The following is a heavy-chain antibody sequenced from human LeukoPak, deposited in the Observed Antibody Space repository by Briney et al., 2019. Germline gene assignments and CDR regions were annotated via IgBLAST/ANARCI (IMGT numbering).Heavy chain of an antibody. CDR1: GFTFYDYA. D-gene: IGHD6-19*01. CDR3: AKDTNIAVAGFFDY. J-gene: IGHJ4*02. Sequence: GGSLRLSCAASGFTFYDYAMHWVRQAPGKGLEWVSGISWNSGSIGYADSVKGRFTISRDNAKNSLYLQMNSLRAEDTALYYCAKDTNIAVAGFFDYWGQGTLVTVSS. V-gene: IGHV3-9*01. CDR2: ISWNSGSI.